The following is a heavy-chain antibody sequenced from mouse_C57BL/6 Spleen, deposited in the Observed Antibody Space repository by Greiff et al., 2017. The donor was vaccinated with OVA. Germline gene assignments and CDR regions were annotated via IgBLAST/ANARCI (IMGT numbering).Heavy chain of an antibody. CDR3: ARRHSNAFAY. D-gene: IGHD2-5*01. V-gene: IGHV1-52*01. J-gene: IGHJ3*01. CDR1: GYTFTSYW. Sequence: VQLQQPGAELVRPGSSVKLSCKASGYTFTSYWMHWVKQRPIQGLEWIGNIDPSDSETHYNQKFQDKATLTVDKSSSTAYMQLSSLTSENSAVYYCARRHSNAFAYWGQGTLVTVSA. CDR2: IDPSDSET.